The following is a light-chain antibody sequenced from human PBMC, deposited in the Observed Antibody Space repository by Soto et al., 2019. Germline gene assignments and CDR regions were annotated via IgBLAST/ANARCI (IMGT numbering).Light chain of an antibody. CDR3: QQYDNLPRFT. CDR1: QDISNY. Sequence: DIQMTQSPSSLSASVGDRVTITCQASQDISNYLNWYQHKPGKAPKLLIYDASSLETGVPSRFSGSRSGTDFTFTIDSLQPEDFATYCCQQYDNLPRFTFGPGTKVDIK. V-gene: IGKV1-33*01. CDR2: DAS. J-gene: IGKJ3*01.